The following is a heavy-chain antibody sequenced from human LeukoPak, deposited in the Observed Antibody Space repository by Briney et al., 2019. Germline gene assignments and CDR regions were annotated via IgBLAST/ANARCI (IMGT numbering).Heavy chain of an antibody. CDR1: GFTFSSYA. CDR3: AKGHYDSSGYYRYYFGY. J-gene: IGHJ4*02. D-gene: IGHD3-22*01. V-gene: IGHV3-23*01. Sequence: GGSLRLSCAASGFTFSSYAMSWVRQAPGKGLEWVSAISGSGGSTYYADSVKGRFTISRDNSKNTLYLQMNSLRAEDTAVYYCAKGHYDSSGYYRYYFGYWGQGTLVTVSS. CDR2: ISGSGGST.